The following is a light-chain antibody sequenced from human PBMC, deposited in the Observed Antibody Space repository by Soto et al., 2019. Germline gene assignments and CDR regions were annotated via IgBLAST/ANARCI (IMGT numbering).Light chain of an antibody. CDR1: QSVSSSY. CDR2: GAS. V-gene: IGKV3-20*01. CDR3: QQYGSWLWT. Sequence: EIVLTQSPGTLSLSPGERATLSCRASQSVSSSYLAWYQQKPGQAPRLLIYGASSRATGIPDRFSGSGSGTDFTLTTSRLEPEDFAVYSCQQYGSWLWTFGHGTKVELQ. J-gene: IGKJ1*01.